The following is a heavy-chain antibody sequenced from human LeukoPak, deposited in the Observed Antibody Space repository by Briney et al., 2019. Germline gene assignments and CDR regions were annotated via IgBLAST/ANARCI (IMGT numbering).Heavy chain of an antibody. Sequence: ASVKVSCKASGYTFTGYYIHWVRQAPGQGLEWTGWINPNSGGTNYAQKFQGRVTMTRDTSISTAYMELRRLRSDDTAVYYCARGIRTNWYFDLWGRGTLVTVSS. CDR2: INPNSGGT. V-gene: IGHV1-2*02. J-gene: IGHJ2*01. D-gene: IGHD3-10*01. CDR3: ARGIRTNWYFDL. CDR1: GYTFTGYY.